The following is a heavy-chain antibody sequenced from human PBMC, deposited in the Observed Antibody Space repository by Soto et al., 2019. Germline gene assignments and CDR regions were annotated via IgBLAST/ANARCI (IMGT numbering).Heavy chain of an antibody. D-gene: IGHD3-16*01. J-gene: IGHJ6*02. CDR1: GGTLSDYA. V-gene: IGHV1-69*01. Sequence: QVQLVQSGAEVKTPGSSVKVSCKASGGTLSDYAISWVRQAPGQGLEWMGGIMPTVDSANYAQNFQGRLTIAADESTSTANLEVSSLRSDDTAVYYCAVAAVREIMAKESSGMAVWGQGTTVIVSS. CDR2: IMPTVDSA. CDR3: AVAAVREIMAKESSGMAV.